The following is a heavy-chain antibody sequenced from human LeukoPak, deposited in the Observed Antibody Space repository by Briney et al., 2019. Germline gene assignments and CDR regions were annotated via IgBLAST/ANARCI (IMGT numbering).Heavy chain of an antibody. CDR3: AKDQALLVYSSGWFFDY. V-gene: IGHV3-23*01. D-gene: IGHD6-19*01. J-gene: IGHJ4*02. CDR1: GVTFSRYA. CDR2: ISGSGGGT. Sequence: GGSLRLSCVASGVTFSRYAMSWGRQALGKGPERVSAISGSGGGTYYADSVKGGFTLSRDNSKNTLYLQMNSLRAEDTAVYYCAKDQALLVYSSGWFFDYWGPGALVTGSS.